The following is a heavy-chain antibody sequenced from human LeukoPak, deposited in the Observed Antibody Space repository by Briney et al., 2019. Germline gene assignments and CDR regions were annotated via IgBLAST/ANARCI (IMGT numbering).Heavy chain of an antibody. J-gene: IGHJ4*02. Sequence: ASVKVPCKVSGHTLSELPMYWVRQAPGEGLEWMGGFDPENDERIYAQKFRGRVTMTEDTSTNTAYMELSSLRSDDTAVYYCATEVTSIVPDYWGQGTLVTVSS. V-gene: IGHV1-24*01. CDR3: ATEVTSIVPDY. CDR1: GHTLSELP. CDR2: FDPENDER. D-gene: IGHD2-21*02.